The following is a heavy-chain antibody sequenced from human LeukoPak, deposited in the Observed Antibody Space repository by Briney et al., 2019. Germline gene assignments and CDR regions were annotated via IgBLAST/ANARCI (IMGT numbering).Heavy chain of an antibody. CDR1: GFTFSSYG. D-gene: IGHD2-15*01. CDR3: AKDEVGGGNLDY. J-gene: IGHJ4*02. Sequence: GGSLRLSCAASGFTFSSYGMHWVHQAPGKGLEWVAVIWYDGSNKYYADSVKGRFTISRDNSKNTLYLQMNSLRAEDTAVYYCAKDEVGGGNLDYWGQGTLVTVSS. CDR2: IWYDGSNK. V-gene: IGHV3-33*06.